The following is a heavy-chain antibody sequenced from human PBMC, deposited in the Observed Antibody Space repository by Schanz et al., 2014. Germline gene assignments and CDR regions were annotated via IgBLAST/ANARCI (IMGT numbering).Heavy chain of an antibody. CDR2: IGVDGTTT. CDR1: GFSFSSYA. V-gene: IGHV3-23*01. Sequence: EVQLLESGGGLVEPGGSLRLSCAASGFSFSSYAMGWVRQAPGKGLLWVSVIGVDGTTTYYADSVKGRFTISRDNSKNTLYLQLNSLRAEDTAVYYCARDFHGYGPHLDYWGQGSLVTVSS. D-gene: IGHD5-12*01. CDR3: ARDFHGYGPHLDY. J-gene: IGHJ4*02.